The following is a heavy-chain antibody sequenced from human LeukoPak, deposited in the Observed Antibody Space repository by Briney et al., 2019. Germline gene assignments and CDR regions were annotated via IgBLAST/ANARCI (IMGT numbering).Heavy chain of an antibody. CDR1: GYTFTSYG. J-gene: IGHJ6*02. Sequence: ASVKVSFKASGYTFTSYGISWVRQAPGQGLEWMGWISAYNGNTNYAQKLQGRVTMTTDTSTSTAYMELRSLRSDDTAVYYCAREFSSSGNPLYYYGMDVWGRGTTVTVSS. V-gene: IGHV1-18*01. CDR3: AREFSSSGNPLYYYGMDV. D-gene: IGHD6-13*01. CDR2: ISAYNGNT.